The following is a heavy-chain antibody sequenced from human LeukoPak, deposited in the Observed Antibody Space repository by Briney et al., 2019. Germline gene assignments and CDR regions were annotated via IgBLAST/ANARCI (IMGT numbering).Heavy chain of an antibody. J-gene: IGHJ4*02. CDR1: GFTFSSYA. V-gene: IGHV3-23*01. CDR3: AKTVDFWSGSMYFDY. D-gene: IGHD3-3*01. Sequence: GGSLRLSCAASGFTFSSYAISWVRQAPGKGLEWVSAISGSGGSTYYADSVKGRFTISRDNSKNTLYLQMNSLRAEDTAVYYCAKTVDFWSGSMYFDYWGQGTLVTVSS. CDR2: ISGSGGST.